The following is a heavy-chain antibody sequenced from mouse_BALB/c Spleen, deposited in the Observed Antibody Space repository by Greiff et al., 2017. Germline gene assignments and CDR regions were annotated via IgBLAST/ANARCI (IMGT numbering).Heavy chain of an antibody. CDR1: GFNIKDYY. J-gene: IGHJ2*01. CDR3: NAGGYGNAGY. V-gene: IGHV14-4*02. D-gene: IGHD2-10*02. CDR2: IDPENGDT. Sequence: VQLQQSGAELVRSGASVKLSCTASGFNIKDYYMHWVKQRPEQGLEWIGWIDPENGDTEYAPKFQGKATMTADTSSNTAYLQLSSLTSEDTAVYYCNAGGYGNAGYWGQGTTLTVSA.